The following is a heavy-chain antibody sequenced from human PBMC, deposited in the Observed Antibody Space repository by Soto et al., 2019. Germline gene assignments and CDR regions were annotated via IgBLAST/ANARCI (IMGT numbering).Heavy chain of an antibody. Sequence: ASVKVSCKASGYTFRSYGISWVRQAPGQGLEWMGWISAYNGNTNDAQKFQGRVTMTTDTSTSTAYMELRSLKSDDTAVYYCAIDRWDQGSPHLAVWGTGTTVTVSS. CDR3: AIDRWDQGSPHLAV. D-gene: IGHD3-10*01. J-gene: IGHJ6*04. CDR1: GYTFRSYG. V-gene: IGHV1-18*04. CDR2: ISAYNGNT.